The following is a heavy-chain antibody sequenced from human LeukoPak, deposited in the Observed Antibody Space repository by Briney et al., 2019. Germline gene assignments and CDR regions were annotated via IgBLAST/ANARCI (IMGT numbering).Heavy chain of an antibody. CDR3: ARDGSAYYYYYMDV. D-gene: IGHD2-15*01. V-gene: IGHV4-38-2*02. CDR1: GYSISSGYY. CDR2: IYHSGST. Sequence: PSETLSLTCAVSGYSISSGYYWGWIRQPPGKGLEWIGSIYHSGSTYYNPSLKSRVTISVDTSKNQFSLKLGSVTAADTAVYYCARDGSAYYYYYMDVWGKGTTVTVSS. J-gene: IGHJ6*03.